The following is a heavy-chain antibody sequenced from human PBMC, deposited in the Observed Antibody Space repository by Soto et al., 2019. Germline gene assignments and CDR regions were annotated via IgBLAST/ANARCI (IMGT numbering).Heavy chain of an antibody. CDR3: ARDPNIVATMGSIYYYYGMDV. V-gene: IGHV3-7*01. Sequence: GGSLRLSCAASGFNFSSYWMSWVRKDTGKGLEWVANIKQDGSEKYYVDSVKGRFTISRDNAKNSLYLQMNSLRAGDTAVYYCARDPNIVATMGSIYYYYGMDVWGQGTTVTVSS. D-gene: IGHD5-12*01. J-gene: IGHJ6*02. CDR2: IKQDGSEK. CDR1: GFNFSSYW.